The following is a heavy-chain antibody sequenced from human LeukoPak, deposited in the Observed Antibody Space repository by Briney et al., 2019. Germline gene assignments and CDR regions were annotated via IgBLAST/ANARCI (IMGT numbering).Heavy chain of an antibody. J-gene: IGHJ3*02. CDR3: TRSRGPDYIDAFDI. V-gene: IGHV3-49*04. Sequence: GGSLRLSCVASGFTFSSYAMSWVRQAPGKGLEWVGFIRSKGYGGTTEYAASVKGRFTISRDDSKSIAYLQMNSLKTEDTAVYYCTRSRGPDYIDAFDIWGQGTMVTVSS. CDR2: IRSKGYGGTT. CDR1: GFTFSSYA. D-gene: IGHD3-10*01.